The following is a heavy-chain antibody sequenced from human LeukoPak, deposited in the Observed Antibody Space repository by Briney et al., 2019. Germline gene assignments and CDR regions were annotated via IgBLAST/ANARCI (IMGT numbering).Heavy chain of an antibody. V-gene: IGHV4-61*01. D-gene: IGHD5-12*01. CDR3: ARDLGGMVATL. CDR1: GGSISSSSYY. J-gene: IGHJ4*02. CDR2: IYYSGST. Sequence: SETLSLTCTVSGGSISSSSYYWGWIRQPPGKGLEWIGYIYYSGSTNYNPSLKSRVTISVDTSKNQFSLKLSSVTAADTAVYYCARDLGGMVATLWGQGTLVTVSS.